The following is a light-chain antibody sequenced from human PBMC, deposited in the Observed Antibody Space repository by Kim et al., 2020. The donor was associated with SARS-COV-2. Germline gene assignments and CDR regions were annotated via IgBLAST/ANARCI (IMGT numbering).Light chain of an antibody. CDR3: QQSSGTPLT. CDR1: QTIGYY. V-gene: IGKV1-39*01. CDR2: DAS. Sequence: GDRVTITCRASQTIGYYLNWYHQRPGRAPDLIVYDASTLRTGVPSRFGGSGSGTEFTLTITSLQPDDVGSYYCQQSSGTPLTFGGGTKVDIK. J-gene: IGKJ4*01.